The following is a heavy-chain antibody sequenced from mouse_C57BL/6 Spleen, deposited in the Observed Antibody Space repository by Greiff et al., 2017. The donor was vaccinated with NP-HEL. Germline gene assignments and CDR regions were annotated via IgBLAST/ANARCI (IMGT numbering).Heavy chain of an antibody. V-gene: IGHV14-4*01. Sequence: EVQLQQSGAELVRPGASVKLSCTASGFNIKDDYMHWVKQRPEQGLEWIGWIDPENGDTEYASKFQGKATITADTSSNTAYLQLSRLTSEDTAVYYCTAGYYGSSSWFAYWGQGTLVTVSA. CDR2: IDPENGDT. D-gene: IGHD1-1*01. CDR1: GFNIKDDY. J-gene: IGHJ3*01. CDR3: TAGYYGSSSWFAY.